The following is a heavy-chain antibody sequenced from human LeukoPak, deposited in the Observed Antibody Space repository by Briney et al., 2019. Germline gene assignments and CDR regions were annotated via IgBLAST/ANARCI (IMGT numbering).Heavy chain of an antibody. V-gene: IGHV3-11*06. J-gene: IGHJ6*03. CDR3: ASGMVAADGVYYYYYMDV. D-gene: IGHD2-15*01. Sequence: GRFTISRDNAKNSLYLQMNSLRAEDTAVYYCASGMVAADGVYYYYYMDVWGKGTTVTISS.